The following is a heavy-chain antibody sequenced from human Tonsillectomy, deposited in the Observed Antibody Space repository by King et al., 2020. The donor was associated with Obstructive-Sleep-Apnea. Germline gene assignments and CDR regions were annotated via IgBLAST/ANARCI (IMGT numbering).Heavy chain of an antibody. CDR2: IYHSGST. D-gene: IGHD1-20*01. Sequence: LQLQESGPGLVKPSETLSLTCTVSGYSISSGYYWGWIRQPPGKGLEWIGSIYHSGSTYYNPSLKSRVTISVDTSKNQFSLKLSSVTAADTAVYYCARAAGDPYNWNQDFDYWGQGTLVTVSS. V-gene: IGHV4-38-2*02. CDR3: ARAAGDPYNWNQDFDY. J-gene: IGHJ4*02. CDR1: GYSISSGYY.